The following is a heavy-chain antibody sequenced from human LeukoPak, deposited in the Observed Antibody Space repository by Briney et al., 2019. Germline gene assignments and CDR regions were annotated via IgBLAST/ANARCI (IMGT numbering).Heavy chain of an antibody. D-gene: IGHD6-13*01. J-gene: IGHJ4*02. V-gene: IGHV3-30-3*01. Sequence: PGRSLRLSCAASGFTFSSYAMHWVRRAPGKGLEWVAVISYDGSNKYYADSVKGRFTISRDNSKNTLYLQMNSLRAEDTAVYYCARAGARYSSSWYDYWGQGTLVTVSS. CDR2: ISYDGSNK. CDR1: GFTFSSYA. CDR3: ARAGARYSSSWYDY.